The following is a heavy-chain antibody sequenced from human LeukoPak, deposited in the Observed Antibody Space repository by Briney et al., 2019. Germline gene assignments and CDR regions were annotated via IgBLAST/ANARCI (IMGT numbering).Heavy chain of an antibody. J-gene: IGHJ6*03. Sequence: SETLSLTCAVYGGSFSGYYWSWIRQPPRKGLEWIGYIHYTGSTNYNPSLKSRVTISVDTSKNQFSLKLSSVTAADTAVYYCARVEEGYGSGRRENYYYYYMDVWGKGTTVTISS. CDR3: ARVEEGYGSGRRENYYYYYMDV. CDR2: IHYTGST. D-gene: IGHD3-10*01. CDR1: GGSFSGYY. V-gene: IGHV4-59*01.